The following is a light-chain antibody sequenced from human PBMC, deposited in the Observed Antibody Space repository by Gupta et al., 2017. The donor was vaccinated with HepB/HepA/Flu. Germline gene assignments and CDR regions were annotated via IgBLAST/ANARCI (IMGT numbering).Light chain of an antibody. CDR3: VLYMGSGIWV. J-gene: IGLJ3*02. V-gene: IGLV8-61*01. Sequence: QTVVTPEPSFSVSPGGTVTLTCGLSSGSVSTSYYPSWYQQTPGQAPRTLIYSTNTRSSGVPDRFSGSILGNKAALTITGAQADDESDYYCVLYMGSGIWVFGGGTKLTV. CDR2: STN. CDR1: SGSVSTSYY.